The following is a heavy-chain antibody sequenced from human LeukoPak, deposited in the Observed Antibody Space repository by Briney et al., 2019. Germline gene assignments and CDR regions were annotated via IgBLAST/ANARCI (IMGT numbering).Heavy chain of an antibody. V-gene: IGHV1-69*04. CDR2: IIPILGIA. J-gene: IGHJ4*02. Sequence: ASVKVSCKASGGTFSSYAISRVRQAPGQGLEWMGRIIPILGIANYAQKFQGRVTITADKSTSTAYMELSSLRSEDTAVYYCATYYDILTGYGIGYWGQGTLVTVSS. D-gene: IGHD3-9*01. CDR3: ATYYDILTGYGIGY. CDR1: GGTFSSYA.